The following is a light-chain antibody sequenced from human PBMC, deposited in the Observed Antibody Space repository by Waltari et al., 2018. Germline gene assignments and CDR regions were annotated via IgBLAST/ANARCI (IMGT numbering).Light chain of an antibody. CDR2: MAS. V-gene: IGKV1-5*03. Sequence: DIQMTQSPSTLSASVGDRVTISCRASQSVGTWLAWYQQKPGNAPKLLIYMASSLESGVPSRFSGSGSGTEFTLTISSLQPDDFATYSCQQYSSFSTFGQGTKV. CDR3: QQYSSFST. CDR1: QSVGTW. J-gene: IGKJ2*01.